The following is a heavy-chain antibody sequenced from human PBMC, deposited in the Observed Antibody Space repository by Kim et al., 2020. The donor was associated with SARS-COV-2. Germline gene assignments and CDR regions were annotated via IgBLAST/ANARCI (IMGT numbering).Heavy chain of an antibody. D-gene: IGHD3-9*01. V-gene: IGHV3-53*01. CDR3: AREIPFLYYDILTGHRTSYYYGMDV. CDR2: IYSGGST. CDR1: GFTVSSNY. Sequence: GGSLRLSCAASGFTVSSNYMSWVRQAPGKGLEWVSVIYSGGSTYYADSVKGRFTISRDNSKNTLYLQMNSLRAEDTAVYYCAREIPFLYYDILTGHRTSYYYGMDVWGQGTTVTVSS. J-gene: IGHJ6*02.